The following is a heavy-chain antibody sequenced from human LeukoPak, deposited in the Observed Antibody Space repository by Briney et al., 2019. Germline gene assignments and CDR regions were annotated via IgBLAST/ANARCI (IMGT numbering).Heavy chain of an antibody. CDR1: GYTFTIYG. D-gene: IGHD5-18*01. CDR2: ISAYNGNT. V-gene: IGHV1-18*01. J-gene: IGHJ5*02. Sequence: GASVTVSFTASGYTFTIYGISWVRQAPGQGLEWMGWISAYNGNTNYAQKLQGRVTITTDTSTSTAYMELRSLRSDDTAVYYCARVPLPGGYSSGWFAPWGQGTLVTVSS. CDR3: ARVPLPGGYSSGWFAP.